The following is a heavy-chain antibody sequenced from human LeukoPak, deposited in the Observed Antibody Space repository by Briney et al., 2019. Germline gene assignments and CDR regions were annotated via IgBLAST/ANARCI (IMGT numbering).Heavy chain of an antibody. Sequence: GGSLRLSCEVSGFSFSTYWMTWVRQAPGKGLEWVANIKEDGSDKYYVDSVKGRFTISRDNAKNSVYLQMNSLRADDTAVYYSARGSGWTDYWGQGTLVTVSS. CDR3: ARGSGWTDY. J-gene: IGHJ4*02. CDR2: IKEDGSDK. V-gene: IGHV3-7*01. D-gene: IGHD6-19*01. CDR1: GFSFSTYW.